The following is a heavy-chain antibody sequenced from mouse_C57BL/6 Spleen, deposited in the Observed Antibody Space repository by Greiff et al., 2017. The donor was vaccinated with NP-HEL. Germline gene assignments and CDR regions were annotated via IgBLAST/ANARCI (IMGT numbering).Heavy chain of an antibody. CDR2: ISSGGDYI. CDR1: GFTFSSYA. V-gene: IGHV5-9-1*02. J-gene: IGHJ4*01. D-gene: IGHD1-1*01. CDR3: TREVITTVEDGAMDY. Sequence: EVQRVESGEGLVKPGGSLKLSCAASGFTFSSYAMSWVRQTPEKRLEWVAYISSGGDYIYYADTVKGRFTISRDNARNTLYLQMSSLKSEDTAMYYCTREVITTVEDGAMDYWGQGTSVTVSS.